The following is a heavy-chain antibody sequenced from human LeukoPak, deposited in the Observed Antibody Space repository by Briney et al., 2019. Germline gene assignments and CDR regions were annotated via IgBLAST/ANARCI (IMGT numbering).Heavy chain of an antibody. Sequence: QTGGSLRLSCAASGFTFSSYAMSWVRQAPGKGLEWVSAISGSGGSTYYAGSVKGRFTISRDNSKNTLYLQMNSLRAEDTAVYYCAKKAHMVRGVRPYYFDYWGQGTLVTVSS. D-gene: IGHD3-10*01. CDR3: AKKAHMVRGVRPYYFDY. V-gene: IGHV3-23*01. CDR1: GFTFSSYA. J-gene: IGHJ4*02. CDR2: ISGSGGST.